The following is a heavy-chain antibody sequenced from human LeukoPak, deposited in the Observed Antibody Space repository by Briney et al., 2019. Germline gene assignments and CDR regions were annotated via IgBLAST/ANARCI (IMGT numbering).Heavy chain of an antibody. CDR2: ISAQHGQT. J-gene: IGHJ4*02. Sequence: ASVKVSCKTSGYSENFYGITWVRHVAGQGLEWMGWISAQHGQTEYAPNSQDRVTMTTDTYTNTAYMELRGLRSDDTAVYYCAGSLGYCTSNVCYLKYWGQGTLVTVSS. CDR3: AGSLGYCTSNVCYLKY. CDR1: GYSENFYG. D-gene: IGHD2-8*01. V-gene: IGHV1-18*01.